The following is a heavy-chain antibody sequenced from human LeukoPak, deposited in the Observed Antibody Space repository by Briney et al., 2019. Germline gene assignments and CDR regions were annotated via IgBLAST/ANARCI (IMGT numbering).Heavy chain of an antibody. CDR2: IYPSGST. Sequence: SETLSLTCTVSGGSISGYYWSWIRQPVGKGLEWIGRIYPSGSTNYNPSLKSRVTMSADTSKNQFSLKLSSVIAADTAVYYCARDPGYYGSGRGDAFDIWGQGTMVTVSS. J-gene: IGHJ3*02. CDR1: GGSISGYY. D-gene: IGHD3-10*01. V-gene: IGHV4-4*07. CDR3: ARDPGYYGSGRGDAFDI.